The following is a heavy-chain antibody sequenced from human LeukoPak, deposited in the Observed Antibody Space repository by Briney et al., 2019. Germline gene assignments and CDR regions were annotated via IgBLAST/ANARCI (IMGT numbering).Heavy chain of an antibody. D-gene: IGHD2-2*01. CDR1: GASISSYY. Sequence: PSETLSLTCTVSGASISSYYWSWIRQPPGKGLEWIGYMFYSGSTNYNPSLKSQFTTSVDTSKNQFSLKLSSVTAADTAMYFCARDTSPYHYFDYWGQGILVTVSS. V-gene: IGHV4-59*12. J-gene: IGHJ4*02. CDR2: MFYSGST. CDR3: ARDTSPYHYFDY.